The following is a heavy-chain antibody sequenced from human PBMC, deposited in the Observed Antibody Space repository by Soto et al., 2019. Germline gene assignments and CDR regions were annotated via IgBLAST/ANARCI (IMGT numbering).Heavy chain of an antibody. Sequence: GGSLRLSCAASGFTFSSYAMHWVRQAPGKGLEWVAVISYDGINKYYADSVKGRFTISRDNSKNTLYLQMNSLRAEDTAVYYCARDLGRLYCSGGSCYLFYFDYWGQGTLVTVSS. D-gene: IGHD2-15*01. J-gene: IGHJ4*02. CDR2: ISYDGINK. CDR3: ARDLGRLYCSGGSCYLFYFDY. V-gene: IGHV3-30-3*01. CDR1: GFTFSSYA.